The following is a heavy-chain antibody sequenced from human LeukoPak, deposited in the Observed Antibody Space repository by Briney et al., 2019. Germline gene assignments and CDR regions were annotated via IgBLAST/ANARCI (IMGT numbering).Heavy chain of an antibody. CDR2: ISSSSSYI. V-gene: IGHV3-21*01. CDR1: GFTFSSYS. J-gene: IGHJ5*02. D-gene: IGHD6-13*01. Sequence: GGSLRLSCAASGFTFSSYSMNWVRQAPGKGLEWVSSISSSSSYIYYADSVKGRFTISRDNAKNSLYLQMNSLRAEDTAVYYCARGELYRSSSWLNWFDPWGQGTLVTVSS. CDR3: ARGELYRSSSWLNWFDP.